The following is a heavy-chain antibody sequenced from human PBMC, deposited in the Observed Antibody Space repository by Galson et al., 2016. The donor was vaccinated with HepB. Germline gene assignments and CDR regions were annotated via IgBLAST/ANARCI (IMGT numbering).Heavy chain of an antibody. CDR3: ARVTPNHDMESTVYNWFDP. CDR2: MNPNSGNT. CDR1: GYTFTSYD. J-gene: IGHJ5*02. V-gene: IGHV1-8*01. D-gene: IGHD5/OR15-5a*01. Sequence: SVKVSCKASGYTFTSYDINWVRQATGQGLEWMGWMNPNSGNTGYAQSFQGRVTMTRDTSISTAYMELSSLTSEDTAVYFCARVTPNHDMESTVYNWFDPWGQGTLVTVSS.